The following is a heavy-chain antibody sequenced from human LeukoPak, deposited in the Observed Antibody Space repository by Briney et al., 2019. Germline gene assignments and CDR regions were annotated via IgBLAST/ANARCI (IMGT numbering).Heavy chain of an antibody. D-gene: IGHD3-10*01. Sequence: SETLSLTCTVSGGSISGSDYYWSWIRQPPGRGLEWIGYSYYSGSTYFNPSLKSRAAISLDTSKNHFSLRLSSVTAADTAVYYCARDGPRGVLSMDVWGQGTTVTVSS. J-gene: IGHJ6*02. CDR3: ARDGPRGVLSMDV. CDR1: GGSISGSDYY. V-gene: IGHV4-30-4*01. CDR2: SYYSGST.